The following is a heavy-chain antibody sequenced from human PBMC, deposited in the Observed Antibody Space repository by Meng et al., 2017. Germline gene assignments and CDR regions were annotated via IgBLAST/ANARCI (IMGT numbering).Heavy chain of an antibody. Sequence: VQLVESWERSVPPVVSLRLYCAASGFTFNNYWMHCVRQVPGKGLVWVSRLSSDGSITNYADSVKCLFTISRDNAMNTLYLQMNSLRPEDTAVYYCLDETPRSDYWGQGSLVTVSS. CDR1: GFTFNNYW. CDR3: LDETPRSDY. J-gene: IGHJ4*02. V-gene: IGHV3-74*01. CDR2: LSSDGSIT. D-gene: IGHD1-1*01.